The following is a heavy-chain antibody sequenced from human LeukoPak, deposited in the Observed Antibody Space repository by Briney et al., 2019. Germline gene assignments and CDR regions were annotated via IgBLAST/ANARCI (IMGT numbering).Heavy chain of an antibody. J-gene: IGHJ4*02. CDR1: GFMFDDSA. CDR2: ISRDGVST. Sequence: PGGSLRLSCAASGFMFDDSAMHWVRQAPGKGLEWVSLISRDGVSTFYADSVKGRFTISRDNSKNSLSLQMDSLTTEDTALYYCAKEGYSHTSNYFDNWGQGILVTVSS. CDR3: AKEGYSHTSNYFDN. D-gene: IGHD2-15*01. V-gene: IGHV3-43*02.